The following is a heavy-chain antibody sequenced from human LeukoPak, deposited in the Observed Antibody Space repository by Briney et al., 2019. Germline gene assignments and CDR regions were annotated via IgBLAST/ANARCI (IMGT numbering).Heavy chain of an antibody. CDR3: ARKALPGNWFDP. Sequence: PSETLSLTCTVSGDSISTYYWSWIRQPAGKGLEWIGRIFTSGSTNYNPSLKSRVTMSLDTSKNQFSLKLSSVTAADTAVYHCARKALPGNWFDPWGQGALVTVSS. J-gene: IGHJ5*02. CDR2: IFTSGST. V-gene: IGHV4-4*07. CDR1: GDSISTYY.